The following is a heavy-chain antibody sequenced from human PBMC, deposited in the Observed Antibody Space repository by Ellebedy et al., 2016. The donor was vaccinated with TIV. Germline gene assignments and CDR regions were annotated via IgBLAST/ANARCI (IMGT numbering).Heavy chain of an antibody. CDR3: VRGSRTVGGIYYYTGMDV. CDR2: ISDSGSGT. J-gene: IGHJ6*02. Sequence: GESLKISCAASGFTFSSYAMCWVRQAPGKGLEWISTISDSGSGTFFADSVKGRFTISRENAKNSLYLQMNSLTAEDTAVYYCVRGSRTVGGIYYYTGMDVWGQGTTVTVSS. V-gene: IGHV3-23*01. CDR1: GFTFSSYA. D-gene: IGHD3-10*01.